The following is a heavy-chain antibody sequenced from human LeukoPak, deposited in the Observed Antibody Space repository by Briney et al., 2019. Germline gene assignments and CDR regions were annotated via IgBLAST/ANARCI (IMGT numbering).Heavy chain of an antibody. Sequence: GGSLRLSCAASGFTFSGYNMDWVRQAPGKGLEWVSSITSSSSYTYYADSAKGRFTTSRDNAKNSLYLQMNSLRAEDTAVYYCASGSKYRDYEGEGNYWGQGTLVTVSS. CDR2: ITSSSSYT. CDR3: ASGSKYRDYEGEGNY. CDR1: GFTFSGYN. J-gene: IGHJ4*02. V-gene: IGHV3-21*01. D-gene: IGHD4-17*01.